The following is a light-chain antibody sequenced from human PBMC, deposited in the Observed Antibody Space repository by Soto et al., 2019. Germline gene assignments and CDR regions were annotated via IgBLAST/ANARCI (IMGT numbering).Light chain of an antibody. J-gene: IGKJ1*01. CDR2: GSS. CDR3: QQYGSSPSS. V-gene: IGKV3-20*01. CDR1: QSVSSSY. Sequence: EIVLTQSPGTLSLSPGERATLSCTASQSVSSSYLAWYQQKPGPAPRLLSYGSSSRATGIPDRVSGSGSGTEVTLTISRREPEDFAVYYCQQYGSSPSSFVQGTKVDIK.